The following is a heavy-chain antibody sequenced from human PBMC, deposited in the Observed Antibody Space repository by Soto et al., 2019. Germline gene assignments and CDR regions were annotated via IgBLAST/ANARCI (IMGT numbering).Heavy chain of an antibody. CDR3: ARGGTRIAVGPFIS. D-gene: IGHD6-6*01. CDR2: IYYSGST. CDR1: GGSISSGDYY. J-gene: IGHJ4*02. V-gene: IGHV4-30-4*01. Sequence: SETLSLTCTVSGGSISSGDYYWSWIRQPPGKGLEWIGYIYYSGSTYYNPSLKSRVTISLDTSKNQFSLKLSSVTAADTAVYYCARGGTRIAVGPFISGGQGPL.